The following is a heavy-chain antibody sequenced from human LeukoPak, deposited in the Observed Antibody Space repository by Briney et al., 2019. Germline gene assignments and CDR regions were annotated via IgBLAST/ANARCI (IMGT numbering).Heavy chain of an antibody. D-gene: IGHD6-13*01. CDR1: GVSIISSNYY. Sequence: SETLSLTCTVSGVSIISSNYYWGWFRQPPGKSLEWIASVFYTGNTRHNPSLKSRVTISVDTSKNEFSLNLSSVTAEDTALYYCARRLGSSADGILKYYFDYWGQGTLVTVSS. J-gene: IGHJ4*02. CDR2: VFYTGNT. CDR3: ARRLGSSADGILKYYFDY. V-gene: IGHV4-39*01.